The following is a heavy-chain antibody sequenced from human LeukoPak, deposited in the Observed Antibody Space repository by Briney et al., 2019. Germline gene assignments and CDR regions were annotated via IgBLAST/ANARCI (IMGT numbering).Heavy chain of an antibody. CDR3: ARVRPWFDP. V-gene: IGHV4-59*01. J-gene: IGHJ5*02. CDR2: IYYSGST. D-gene: IGHD6-6*01. Sequence: PSETLSLTCTVSGGSISSYYWSWIRQPPGKGLELIGYIYYSGSTNYNPSLKSRVTISVDTSKNQFSLKLSSVTAADTAVYYCARVRPWFDPWGQGTLVTVSS. CDR1: GGSISSYY.